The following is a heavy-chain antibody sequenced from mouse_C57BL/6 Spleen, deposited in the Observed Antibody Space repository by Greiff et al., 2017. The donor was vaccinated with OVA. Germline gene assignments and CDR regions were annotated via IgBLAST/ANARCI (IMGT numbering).Heavy chain of an antibody. CDR2: IYPGSGST. D-gene: IGHD1-1*01. CDR1: GYTFTSYW. CDR3: ARERYYGSSYDYAMDY. V-gene: IGHV1-55*01. J-gene: IGHJ4*01. Sequence: QVQLQQPGAELVKPGASVKMSCKASGYTFTSYWITWVKQRPGQGLEWIGDIYPGSGSTNYNEKFKSKATLTVDTSSSTAYMQLSSLTSEDSAVYYCARERYYGSSYDYAMDYWGQGTSVTVSS.